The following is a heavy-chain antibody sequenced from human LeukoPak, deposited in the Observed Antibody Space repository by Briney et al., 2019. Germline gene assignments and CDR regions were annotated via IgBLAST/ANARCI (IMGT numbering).Heavy chain of an antibody. D-gene: IGHD6-19*01. J-gene: IGHJ4*02. CDR3: IKGGGSGWPFDY. V-gene: IGHV3-53*01. CDR1: GFTVSSNY. CDR2: IYSGGST. Sequence: GGSLRLSCAASGFTVSSNYMSWVRQAPGKGLDWVSVIYSGGSTYYADSVKGRFTISRDNAKSSLYLQMNSLRPEDTAVYYCIKGGGSGWPFDYWGQGTLVTVSS.